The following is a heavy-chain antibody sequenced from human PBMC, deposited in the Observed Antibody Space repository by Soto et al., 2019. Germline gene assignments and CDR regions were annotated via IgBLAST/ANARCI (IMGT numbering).Heavy chain of an antibody. J-gene: IGHJ6*02. CDR1: GFTFSDYY. Sequence: SLRLSCAASGFTFSDYYMSWIRQAPGKGLEWVSYISSSSSYTNYADSVKGRFTISRDNAKNSLYLQMNSLRAEDTAVYYCARDTINYYGMDVWGQGTTVTV. CDR3: ARDTINYYGMDV. CDR2: ISSSSSYT. D-gene: IGHD3-9*01. V-gene: IGHV3-11*06.